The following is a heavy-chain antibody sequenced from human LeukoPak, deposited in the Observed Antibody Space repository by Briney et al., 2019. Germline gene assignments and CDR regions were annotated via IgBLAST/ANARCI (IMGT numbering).Heavy chain of an antibody. CDR2: MSSSSSTI. CDR1: GFTFSSYS. V-gene: IGHV3-48*04. CDR3: ARDQRRGMITFGGVIVSLNY. J-gene: IGHJ4*02. Sequence: GGSLRLSCAASGFTFSSYSMNWVRQAPGKGLEWVSYMSSSSSTIYYADSVKGRFTISRDNAKNSLYLQMNSLRAEDTAVYYCARDQRRGMITFGGVIVSLNYWGQGTLVTVSS. D-gene: IGHD3-16*02.